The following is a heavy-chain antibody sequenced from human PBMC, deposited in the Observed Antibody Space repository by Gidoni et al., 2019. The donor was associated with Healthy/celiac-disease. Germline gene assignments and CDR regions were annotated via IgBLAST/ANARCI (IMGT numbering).Heavy chain of an antibody. CDR2: IYSGGST. Sequence: EVQLVESGGGLIQPGGSLRLSCAASGFTVSSNYMSWVRQAPGKGLEWVSVIYSGGSTYYADSVKGRFTISRDNSKNTLYLQMNSLRAEDTAVYYCARGIRIQLWASYHYWGQGTLVTVSS. CDR1: GFTVSSNY. D-gene: IGHD5-18*01. J-gene: IGHJ4*02. V-gene: IGHV3-53*01. CDR3: ARGIRIQLWASYHY.